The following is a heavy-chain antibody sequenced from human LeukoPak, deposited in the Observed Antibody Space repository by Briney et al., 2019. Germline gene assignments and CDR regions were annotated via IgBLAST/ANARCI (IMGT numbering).Heavy chain of an antibody. D-gene: IGHD5-24*01. CDR3: ARGRRWLQPLDY. V-gene: IGHV3-7*01. CDR2: IDQNGGQN. J-gene: IGHJ4*02. CDR1: GFTFSSYW. Sequence: PGGSLRLSCAASGFTFSSYWMTWVRQAPGKGLEWVANIDQNGGQNNYVDSVKGRFTISRDNAKKSLYLQMNSLRADDTAVYYCARGRRWLQPLDYWGQGTLVTVSS.